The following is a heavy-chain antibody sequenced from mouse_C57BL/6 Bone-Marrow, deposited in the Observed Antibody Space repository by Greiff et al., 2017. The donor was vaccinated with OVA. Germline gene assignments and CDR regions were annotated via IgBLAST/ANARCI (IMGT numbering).Heavy chain of an antibody. CDR3: ARHGSTMGTTGPYYYAMDY. CDR2: FYPGSGSI. Sequence: LVESGAELVKPGASVKLSCKASGYTFTEYTIHWVKQRSGQGLEWIGWFYPGSGSIKYNEKFKDKATLTADKSSSTVYMELSRLTSEDSAVYFCARHGSTMGTTGPYYYAMDYWGQGTSVTVSS. V-gene: IGHV1-62-2*01. D-gene: IGHD2-2*01. CDR1: GYTFTEYT. J-gene: IGHJ4*01.